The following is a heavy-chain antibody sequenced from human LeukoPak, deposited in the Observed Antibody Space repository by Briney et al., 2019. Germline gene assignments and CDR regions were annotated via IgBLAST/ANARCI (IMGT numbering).Heavy chain of an antibody. D-gene: IGHD3-10*01. CDR2: IYYSGST. Sequence: SETLSLTCTVSGGSISSSSYYWGWIRQPPGKGLEWIGIIYYSGSTYYNPSLKSRVTISVDTSKNQFSLKLSSVTAADTAVYYCARDRGGGLVRGVTDYWGQGTLVTVSS. CDR3: ARDRGGGLVRGVTDY. CDR1: GGSISSSSYY. J-gene: IGHJ4*02. V-gene: IGHV4-39*07.